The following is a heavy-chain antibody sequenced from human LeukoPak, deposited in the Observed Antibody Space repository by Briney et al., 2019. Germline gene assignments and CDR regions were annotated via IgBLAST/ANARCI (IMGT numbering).Heavy chain of an antibody. Sequence: GALRLSFAASGFTFRSYSMNWVRQAPGKGVGWGSSISSSSYIYYADSVKGRFTISRDNAKNSLYLQMNSLRAEDTAIYYCAKPSRDFDSSGYSHFDYWGQGTLVTVSS. V-gene: IGHV3-21*04. D-gene: IGHD3-22*01. CDR1: GFTFRSYS. J-gene: IGHJ4*02. CDR3: AKPSRDFDSSGYSHFDY. CDR2: ISSSSYI.